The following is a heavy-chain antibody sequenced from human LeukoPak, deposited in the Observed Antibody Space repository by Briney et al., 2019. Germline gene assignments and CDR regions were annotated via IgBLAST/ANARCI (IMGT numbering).Heavy chain of an antibody. V-gene: IGHV1-2*02. CDR1: GYTFTAYY. J-gene: IGHJ4*02. Sequence: ASVKVSCKASGYTFTAYYMHWVQQAPGQGLEWVGWINPYSGGTNYAQKFQGRVTMTRDTSISTAYMELISLRSDDAAVYYCASTENCDYWGQGTLVTVSS. CDR3: ASTENCDY. CDR2: INPYSGGT.